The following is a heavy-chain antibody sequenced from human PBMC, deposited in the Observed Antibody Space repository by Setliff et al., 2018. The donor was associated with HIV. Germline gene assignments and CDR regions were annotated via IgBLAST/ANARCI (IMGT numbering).Heavy chain of an antibody. CDR3: VRDTPGSDNAFDI. V-gene: IGHV3-64*02. Sequence: PGGSLRLSCAASGFAFSYNTMHWVRQAPGKGLEYVSGITGNGGSIFYADAVRGRFTISRDNSGDMLFLQMASLRPEDMAVYYCVRDTPGSDNAFDIWGQGTTVTVSS. CDR1: GFAFSYNT. CDR2: ITGNGGSI. D-gene: IGHD2-21*01. J-gene: IGHJ3*02.